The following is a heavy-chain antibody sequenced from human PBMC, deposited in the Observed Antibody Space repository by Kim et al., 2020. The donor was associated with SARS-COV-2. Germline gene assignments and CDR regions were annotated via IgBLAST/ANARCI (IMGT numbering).Heavy chain of an antibody. CDR1: GYSFTTYW. J-gene: IGHJ3*02. D-gene: IGHD1-26*01. CDR2: INGGDSDT. CDR3: ARHTGSGSYHGAAVI. V-gene: IGHV5-51*01. Sequence: GESLKISCKAFGYSFTTYWIAWVRQVPGKGLEWMGIINGGDSDTRYNPSFQDHVTMSADKAISTAYLQWSSLQAPDSAIYYFARHTGSGSYHGAAVIWGQ.